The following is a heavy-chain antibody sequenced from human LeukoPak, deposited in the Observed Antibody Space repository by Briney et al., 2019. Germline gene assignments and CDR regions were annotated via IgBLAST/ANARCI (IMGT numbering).Heavy chain of an antibody. CDR3: ARRNTADASIDF. CDR1: GGSIIDHW. Sequence: SSETLSLTCTVSGGSIIDHWWSWIRQPPGKGLEWIGDIFYSGGSTNYNPSLKSRLTMSLDTSKNQFSLKLTSVTAADTAMYYCARRNTADASIDFWGQGTLVTASS. CDR2: IFYSGGST. D-gene: IGHD2/OR15-2a*01. V-gene: IGHV4-59*08. J-gene: IGHJ4*02.